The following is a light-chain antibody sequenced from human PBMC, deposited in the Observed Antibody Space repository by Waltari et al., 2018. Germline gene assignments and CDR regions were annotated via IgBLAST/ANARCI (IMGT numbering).Light chain of an antibody. CDR2: VAS. J-gene: IGKJ1*01. V-gene: IGKV3-20*01. CDR1: QSVSRP. Sequence: IVLTQSPGTLSLSPGERATLSCRASQSVSRPLAWYQQKPGQAPKLLIYVASIRATGIPDRFTGRGSGTDFSLTISSLEPEDFAIYFCQHYVRLPATFGQGTKVEIK. CDR3: QHYVRLPAT.